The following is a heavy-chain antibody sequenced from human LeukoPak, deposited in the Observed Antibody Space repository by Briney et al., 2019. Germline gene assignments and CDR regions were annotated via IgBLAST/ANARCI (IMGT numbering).Heavy chain of an antibody. CDR1: GFTFSSYA. Sequence: GGSLRLSCAASGFTFSSYAMSWVRQAPGKGLEWVSAISGSGGSTYYADSVKGRFTISRDNSKNTLYLQMNSLRAEDTAVYYCAKALGEGDGKQWLVKVRFDYWGQGTLVTVSS. CDR2: ISGSGGST. D-gene: IGHD6-19*01. CDR3: AKALGEGDGKQWLVKVRFDY. J-gene: IGHJ4*02. V-gene: IGHV3-23*01.